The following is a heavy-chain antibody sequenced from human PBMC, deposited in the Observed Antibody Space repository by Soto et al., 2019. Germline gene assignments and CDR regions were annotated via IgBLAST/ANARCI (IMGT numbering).Heavy chain of an antibody. CDR1: GGSFRGYY. D-gene: IGHD6-13*01. J-gene: IGHJ4*02. Sequence: SETLSLTCAVYGGSFRGYYWSWIRQPPGKGLEWIGEINHSGSNNYNPSLKSRVTMSVARSKNQFSLKLSSVTAADTAVYYWARGREGSSWKHLDYWGQGTLVTVSS. V-gene: IGHV4-34*01. CDR2: INHSGSN. CDR3: ARGREGSSWKHLDY.